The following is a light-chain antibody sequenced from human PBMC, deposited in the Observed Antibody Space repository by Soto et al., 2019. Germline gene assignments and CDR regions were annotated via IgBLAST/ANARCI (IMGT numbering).Light chain of an antibody. CDR2: GNS. CDR3: QSYDSSLSGYV. J-gene: IGLJ1*01. Sequence: QSVLTQPPSVSGAPXXRXTISCTGSSSNIGAGYDVHWYQQLPGTAPKLLIYGNSNRPSGVPDRFSGSKSGTSASLAITGLQAEDEADYYCQSYDSSLSGYVFGTGTKVTVL. CDR1: SSNIGAGYD. V-gene: IGLV1-40*01.